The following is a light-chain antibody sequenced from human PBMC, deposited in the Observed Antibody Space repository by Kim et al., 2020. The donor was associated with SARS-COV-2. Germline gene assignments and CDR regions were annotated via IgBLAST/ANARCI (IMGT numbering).Light chain of an antibody. Sequence: EVVLTQSPGTLSLSPGERATLSCRASQKIFSSYLACYQQQPGRAPRLLIYGASTRATGIPDRFSGSVSVADFTLTISTMEPEDFAVYYCQKYSISRLITFGGGTKVYIK. V-gene: IGKV3-20*01. J-gene: IGKJ4*01. CDR3: QKYSISRLIT. CDR2: GAS. CDR1: QKIFSSY.